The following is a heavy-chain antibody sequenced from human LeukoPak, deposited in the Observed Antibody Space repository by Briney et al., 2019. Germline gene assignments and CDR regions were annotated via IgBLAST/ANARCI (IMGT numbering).Heavy chain of an antibody. CDR2: IRSDGSNK. J-gene: IGHJ4*02. D-gene: IGHD6-19*01. Sequence: GASLRLSCAGSGFSFSSYGMHWVRQAPGKGLEWMAFIRSDGSNKYYADSVKGRFTISRDNSKNTLYLQMNSLRAEDTAVYYCARILDSAWGELGYWGQGTLVTVSS. CDR1: GFSFSSYG. V-gene: IGHV3-30*02. CDR3: ARILDSAWGELGY.